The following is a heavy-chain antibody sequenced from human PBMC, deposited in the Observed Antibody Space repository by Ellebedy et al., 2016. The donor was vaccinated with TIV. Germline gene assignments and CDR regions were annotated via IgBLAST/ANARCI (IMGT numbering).Heavy chain of an antibody. D-gene: IGHD3-22*01. Sequence: GESLKISCAASGFTFSSYAMSWVRQAPGKGLEYVSAISSNGGSTNYADSVKGRFTISRDNVKNSLYLQMNSLRAEDTAVYYCARVPQAEFTYYYDSSVAWYFDLWGRGTLVTVSS. CDR2: ISSNGGST. J-gene: IGHJ2*01. V-gene: IGHV3-64*04. CDR1: GFTFSSYA. CDR3: ARVPQAEFTYYYDSSVAWYFDL.